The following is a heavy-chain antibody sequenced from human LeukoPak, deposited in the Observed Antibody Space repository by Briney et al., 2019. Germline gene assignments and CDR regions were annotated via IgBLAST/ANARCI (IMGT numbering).Heavy chain of an antibody. CDR2: IYHSGST. V-gene: IGHV4-4*02. J-gene: IGHJ6*02. CDR3: ARQATTVVTPYYYGMDV. Sequence: SGTLSLTCAVSGGSISSSNWWSWVRQPPGKGLEWIGEIYHSGSTNYNPSLKSRVTISVDKSKNQFSLKLSSVTAADTAVYYCARQATTVVTPYYYGMDVWGQGTTVTVSS. CDR1: GGSISSSNW. D-gene: IGHD4-23*01.